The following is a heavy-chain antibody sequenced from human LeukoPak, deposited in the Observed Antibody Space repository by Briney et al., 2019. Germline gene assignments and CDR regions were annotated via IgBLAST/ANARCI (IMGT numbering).Heavy chain of an antibody. CDR2: IYYSGST. CDR1: GVSISSSRYY. D-gene: IGHD5-24*01. Sequence: SETLSLTCTVSGVSISSSRYYWGWIRQPPGKGLEWIGSIYYSGSTYYNPSLKSRVTISVDTSKNQFSLKLSSVTAADTAVYYCARAVEMATDDAFDIWGQGTMVTVSS. V-gene: IGHV4-39*07. CDR3: ARAVEMATDDAFDI. J-gene: IGHJ3*02.